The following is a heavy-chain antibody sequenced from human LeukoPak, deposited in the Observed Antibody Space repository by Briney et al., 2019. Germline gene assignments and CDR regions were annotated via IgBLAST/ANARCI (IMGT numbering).Heavy chain of an antibody. CDR1: GFTFSSYA. CDR3: ARLYCGSTTCDIYHYYYFMDV. V-gene: IGHV3-23*01. CDR2: ISGSGGST. J-gene: IGHJ6*03. Sequence: GGSLRLSCAASGFTFSSYAMSWVRQAPGKGLEWVSAISGSGGSTYYADSVKGRFTISRDNAKNSLYLQMNSLRAEDTAVYYCARLYCGSTTCDIYHYYYFMDVWGKGTTVTVSS. D-gene: IGHD2-2*01.